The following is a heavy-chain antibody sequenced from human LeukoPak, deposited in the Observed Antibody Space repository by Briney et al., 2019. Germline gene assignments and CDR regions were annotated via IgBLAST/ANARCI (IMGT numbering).Heavy chain of an antibody. CDR1: GVTLCNYW. CDR2: IKKDGSEK. J-gene: IGHJ4*02. CDR3: ARKSVPDY. Sequence: PGGVLRTSCSGLGVTLCNYWVILVRQAPGEGLEWVANIKKDGSEKYYVDSLKGRFTISRDNAKNSLFLQMNSLRAEDTAVYYCARKSVPDYWGQGTLVTVSS. V-gene: IGHV3-7*01.